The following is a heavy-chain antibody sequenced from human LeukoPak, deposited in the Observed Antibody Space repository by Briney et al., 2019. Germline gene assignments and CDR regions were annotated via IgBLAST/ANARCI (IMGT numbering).Heavy chain of an antibody. CDR2: ISGSGGST. CDR3: AKCDDYVWGSYRHYGMDV. J-gene: IGHJ6*02. CDR1: GFTFSSYA. V-gene: IGHV3-23*01. Sequence: AGGSLRLSCAASGFTFSSYAMSWVRQAPGKGLEWVSAISGSGGSTYYADSVKGRFTISRDNSKNTLYLQMNSLRAEDTAVYYCAKCDDYVWGSYRHYGMDVWGQGTTVTVSS. D-gene: IGHD3-16*02.